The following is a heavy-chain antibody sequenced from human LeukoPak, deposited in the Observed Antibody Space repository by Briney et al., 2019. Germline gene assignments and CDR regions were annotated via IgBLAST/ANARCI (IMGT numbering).Heavy chain of an antibody. Sequence: GGSLRLSCAASGFTFRNAWMTWVRQAPGQGLEWVGRIESKTDGGTTDYAAPVKVRFTISRDDSKNTLYLQMNSLKTEDTALYYCTTTYNYDSSGSIVDYWGQGTLVTVSS. J-gene: IGHJ4*02. D-gene: IGHD3-22*01. CDR3: TTTYNYDSSGSIVDY. V-gene: IGHV3-15*04. CDR1: GFTFRNAW. CDR2: IESKTDGGTT.